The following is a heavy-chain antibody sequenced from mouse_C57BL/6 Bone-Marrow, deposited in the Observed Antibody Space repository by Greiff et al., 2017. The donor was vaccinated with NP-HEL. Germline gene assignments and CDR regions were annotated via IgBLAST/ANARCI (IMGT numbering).Heavy chain of an antibody. J-gene: IGHJ3*01. CDR1: GFTFSSYG. CDR3: ARSLWFAY. V-gene: IGHV5-6*01. CDR2: ISSGGSCT. D-gene: IGHD6-2*01. Sequence: EVKLVESGGDLVKPGGSLKLSCAASGFTFSSYGMSWVRQTPDKRLEWVANISSGGSCTYYPDSVKGRFTISRDNAKNTLYLQMSSLKSEDTAMYYCARSLWFAYWGQGTLVTVSA.